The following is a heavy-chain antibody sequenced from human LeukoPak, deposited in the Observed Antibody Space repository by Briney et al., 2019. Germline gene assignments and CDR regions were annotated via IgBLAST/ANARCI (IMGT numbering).Heavy chain of an antibody. CDR3: AKDPRYSYSSGWFYDY. CDR2: ISGSGGNT. J-gene: IGHJ4*02. V-gene: IGHV3-23*01. D-gene: IGHD6-19*01. Sequence: GGSLRLSCAASGFTFSNYAMNWVRQAPGKRLEWVSAISGSGGNTYYSDSVKGRFTISRDNSKNTLYLQMNSLRAEDTAIYYCAKDPRYSYSSGWFYDYWGQGTLVTVSS. CDR1: GFTFSNYA.